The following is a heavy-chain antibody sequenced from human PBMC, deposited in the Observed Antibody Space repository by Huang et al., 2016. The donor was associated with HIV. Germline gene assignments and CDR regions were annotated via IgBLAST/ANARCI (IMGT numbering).Heavy chain of an antibody. CDR1: TFRFGAYW. J-gene: IGHJ6*02. CDR2: IKQDESEK. D-gene: IGHD1-7*01. CDR3: ATKTAAMDI. V-gene: IGHV3-7*01. Sequence: VESGGRLVQPGGSIRLSCVGSTFRFGAYWMSWVRQSPGKGLGGVANIKQDESEKYYVDSVKGRFNISRDNAKKVLFLEMNNVRVEDTATYYCATKTAAMDIWGQGTTVTVS.